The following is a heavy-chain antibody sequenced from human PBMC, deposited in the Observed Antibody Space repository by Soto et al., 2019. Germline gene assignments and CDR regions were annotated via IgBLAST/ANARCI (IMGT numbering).Heavy chain of an antibody. D-gene: IGHD6-13*01. CDR3: AKDEGIAAAGTVDAFDI. V-gene: IGHV3-23*01. CDR2: ISGSGSST. J-gene: IGHJ3*02. Sequence: GGSLRLSCAASGFTFSSYAMSWVRQAPGKGLEWVSAISGSGSSTSYADSAKGRFTISRDNSKNTLYPQMNSLRPEDTAVYYCAKDEGIAAAGTVDAFDIWGQGTMVTVSS. CDR1: GFTFSSYA.